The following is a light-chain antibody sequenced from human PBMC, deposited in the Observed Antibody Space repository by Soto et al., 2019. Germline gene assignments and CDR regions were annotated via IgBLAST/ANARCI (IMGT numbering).Light chain of an antibody. CDR2: DVT. V-gene: IGLV2-14*03. CDR1: NSDIGGYNY. Sequence: QSVLTQPASVSGSPGQSITISCTGTNSDIGGYNYVSWYQQYPGKAPKLMIYDVTNRPSGVSNRFSGSKCGNMSSLTISGLQEEEEADYYCSSYANYNVVFGGGTKVTVL. J-gene: IGLJ2*01. CDR3: SSYANYNVV.